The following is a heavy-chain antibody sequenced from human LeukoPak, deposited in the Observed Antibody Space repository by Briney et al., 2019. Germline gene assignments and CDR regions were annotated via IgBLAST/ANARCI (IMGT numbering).Heavy chain of an antibody. Sequence: GGSLRLSCAASGFTFSDYYMSWIRQAPGKGLEWVSYISSSGSTIYYADSVKGRFTISGDNAKNSLYLQMNSLRAEDTAVYYCARVGYYGSGSYYKAYYFDYWGQGTLVTVSS. V-gene: IGHV3-11*04. J-gene: IGHJ4*02. D-gene: IGHD3-10*01. CDR2: ISSSGSTI. CDR1: GFTFSDYY. CDR3: ARVGYYGSGSYYKAYYFDY.